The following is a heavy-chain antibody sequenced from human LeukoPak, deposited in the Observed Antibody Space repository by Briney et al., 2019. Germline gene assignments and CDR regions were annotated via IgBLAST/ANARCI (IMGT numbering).Heavy chain of an antibody. CDR1: GFTFNGHW. Sequence: GGSLRLSCVASGFTFNGHWMTWVRQAPGKGLEWVGNINPGGFDKFYVDSVKGRFTMSRDNARNSLYLQMDSLRAEDTAVYYCARLKGTTSVFDYWGQGTLVTVSS. V-gene: IGHV3-7*01. CDR2: INPGGFDK. CDR3: ARLKGTTSVFDY. J-gene: IGHJ4*02. D-gene: IGHD4-17*01.